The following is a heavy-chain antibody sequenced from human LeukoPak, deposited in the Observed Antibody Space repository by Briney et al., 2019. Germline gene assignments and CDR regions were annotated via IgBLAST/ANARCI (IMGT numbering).Heavy chain of an antibody. D-gene: IGHD3-9*01. J-gene: IGHJ6*03. Sequence: PGGSLRLSCAASGFIFSSYVMHWVRQAPGKGLEYVSAISGNGGNTYYANSVKGRFTISRDNSKNTLYLQMGSLRAEDMAVYYRARDRNDILTGPMDVWGKGTTVTVSS. CDR1: GFIFSSYV. CDR3: ARDRNDILTGPMDV. V-gene: IGHV3-64*01. CDR2: ISGNGGNT.